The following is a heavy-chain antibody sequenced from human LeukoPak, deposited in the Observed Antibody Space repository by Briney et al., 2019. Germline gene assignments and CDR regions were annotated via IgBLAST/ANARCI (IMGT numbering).Heavy chain of an antibody. CDR2: ISGSGGST. D-gene: IGHD3-22*01. CDR1: GFTFTNYA. J-gene: IGHJ4*02. CDR3: AKRDFFETSGYFYEYHFDH. V-gene: IGHV3-23*01. Sequence: GGSLRLSCAASGFTFTNYAMSWVRQAPGKGLEWVSGISGSGGSTDYADSVKGRFTISRDNSKNTLYLQMNSLRPEDTAVYYCAKRDFFETSGYFYEYHFDHWGQGTLVTVSS.